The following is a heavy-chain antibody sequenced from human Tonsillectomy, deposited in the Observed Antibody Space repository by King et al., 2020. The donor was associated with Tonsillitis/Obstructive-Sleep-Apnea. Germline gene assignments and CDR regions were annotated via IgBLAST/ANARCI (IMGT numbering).Heavy chain of an antibody. Sequence: VQSGGEVKKHGASVKVSCKASGYTLTTYGISWVRQAPGQGLEWMGWSSAYDGNTNYAQKVQGRVTMTTDTSTSTAYMELRSLRSDDTAVYYCARDRGDVYRVATGEAHFDIWGQGTLVTVSS. CDR1: GYTLTTYG. CDR3: ARDRGDVYRVATGEAHFDI. J-gene: IGHJ4*02. CDR2: SSAYDGNT. D-gene: IGHD5-12*01. V-gene: IGHV1-18*01.